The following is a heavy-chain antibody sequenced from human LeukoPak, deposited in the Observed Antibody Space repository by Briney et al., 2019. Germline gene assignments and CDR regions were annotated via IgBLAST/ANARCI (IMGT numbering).Heavy chain of an antibody. V-gene: IGHV1-2*06. CDR2: INPNSGGT. CDR3: ARFCGGHCYHN. CDR1: GYTFTGYY. Sequence: ASVKVSCKASGYTFTGYYMHWLRQAPGQGLEWMGRINPNSGGTNYAQKFQGRVTMTRDTSISTAYSELSRVRSDDRAVYYCARFCGGHCYHNWGQGTLVTVSS. D-gene: IGHD2-21*02. J-gene: IGHJ4*02.